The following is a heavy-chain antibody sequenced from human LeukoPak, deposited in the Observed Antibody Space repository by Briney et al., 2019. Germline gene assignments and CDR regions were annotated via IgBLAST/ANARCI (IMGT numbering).Heavy chain of an antibody. V-gene: IGHV1-46*01. Sequence: GASVKVSCKASGYTFTSYGISWVRQAPGQGLEWMGIINPSGGSTSYAQKFQGRVTMTRDMSTSTVYMELSSLRSEDTAVYYCARAGDMTTVTPSDYWGQGTLVTVSS. CDR2: INPSGGST. CDR3: ARAGDMTTVTPSDY. D-gene: IGHD4-17*01. J-gene: IGHJ4*02. CDR1: GYTFTSYG.